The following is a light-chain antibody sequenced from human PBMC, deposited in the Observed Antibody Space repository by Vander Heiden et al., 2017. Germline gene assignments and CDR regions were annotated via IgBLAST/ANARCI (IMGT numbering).Light chain of an antibody. J-gene: IGLJ2*01. V-gene: IGLV2-8*01. CDR3: ISYAGSNNLV. Sequence: QSALSQPHSASGSPGPAVTTSTTGTSSDVGGYNYVSCYQTPPANPPKLMFYEVSKRTAAVPDRFSASKSGNTASLTVSALKVEDDADYYGISYAGSNNLVFGGGTKLTVL. CDR1: SSDVGGYNY. CDR2: EVS.